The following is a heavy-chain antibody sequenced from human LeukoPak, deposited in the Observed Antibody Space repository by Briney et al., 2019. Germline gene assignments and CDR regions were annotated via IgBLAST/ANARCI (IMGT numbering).Heavy chain of an antibody. V-gene: IGHV1-2*02. Sequence: GASVKVSCKASGYTFTGYFMHWVRQAPGQGSEWMGWIDPNSGGTNYAQNFQGRVTMTRDTSISTAYMELSRLRSDDTAVYYCARVRVTGSYGLDLGHWGQGTLVTVSS. CDR3: ARVRVTGSYGLDLGH. CDR2: IDPNSGGT. D-gene: IGHD1-26*01. CDR1: GYTFTGYF. J-gene: IGHJ4*02.